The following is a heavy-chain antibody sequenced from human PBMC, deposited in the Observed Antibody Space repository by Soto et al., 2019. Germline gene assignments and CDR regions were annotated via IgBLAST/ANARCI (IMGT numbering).Heavy chain of an antibody. Sequence: EVQLVESGGGLVKPGGSLRLSCAASGFTFSNAWMSWVRQAPGKGLEWVGRIKSRADGGTADHAAPVKGRFAISRDISQNTLYLQMNSLRAEDSAIYYCAKRYCSSTSCQGIYYFYSMDVWGQGTTVTVSS. CDR2: IKSRADGGTA. CDR1: GFTFSNAW. CDR3: AKRYCSSTSCQGIYYFYSMDV. D-gene: IGHD2-2*01. J-gene: IGHJ6*02. V-gene: IGHV3-15*01.